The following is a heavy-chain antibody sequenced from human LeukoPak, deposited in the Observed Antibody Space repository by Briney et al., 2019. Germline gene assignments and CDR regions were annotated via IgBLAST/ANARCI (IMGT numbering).Heavy chain of an antibody. CDR3: ARSTVTTYYFDY. J-gene: IGHJ4*02. V-gene: IGHV4-59*08. Sequence: SETLSLTCTVSGGSISSYYWSWIRQPPGKGLEWIGYIYYSGSTNYNPSLKSRVTISVDTSKNQFSLKPSSVTAADTAVYYCARSTVTTYYFDYWGQGTLVTVSS. CDR1: GGSISSYY. CDR2: IYYSGST. D-gene: IGHD4-17*01.